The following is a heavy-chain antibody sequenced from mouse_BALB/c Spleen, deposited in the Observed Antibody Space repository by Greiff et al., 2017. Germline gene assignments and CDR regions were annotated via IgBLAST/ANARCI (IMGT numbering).Heavy chain of an antibody. J-gene: IGHJ4*01. Sequence: LVESGPELVKPGALVKISCKASGYTFTCYDINWVKQRPGQGLEWIGWIYPGDGSTKYNETFKGKDTLTADKSSSTAYMHLSRLTSENSAVYFSARGLPRYYDAMDYWGQGTSVTVSS. CDR1: GYTFTCYD. D-gene: IGHD2-2*01. CDR3: ARGLPRYYDAMDY. CDR2: IYPGDGST. V-gene: IGHV1S33*01.